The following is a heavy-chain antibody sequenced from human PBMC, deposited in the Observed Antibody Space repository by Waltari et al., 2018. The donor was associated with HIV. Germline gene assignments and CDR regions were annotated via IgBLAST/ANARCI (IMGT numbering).Heavy chain of an antibody. Sequence: QLQLQESGPGLVKPSETLSLTCTVSGGSISSSSYYWGWIRQPPGKGLEWIGSIYYSGSTYYNPALKSRVTISVDTSKNQFSLKLSSVTAADTAVYYCARGYCSSTSCYKAFDYWGQGTLVTVSS. CDR3: ARGYCSSTSCYKAFDY. J-gene: IGHJ4*02. CDR2: IYYSGST. CDR1: GGSISSSSYY. V-gene: IGHV4-39*01. D-gene: IGHD2-2*02.